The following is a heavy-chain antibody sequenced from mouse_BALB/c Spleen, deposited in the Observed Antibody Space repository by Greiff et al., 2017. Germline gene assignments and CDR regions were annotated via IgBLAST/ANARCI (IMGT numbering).Heavy chain of an antibody. Sequence: VQLKESGGGLVQPGGSRKLSCAASGFTFSDYGMAWVRQAPGKGPEWVAFISNLAYSIYYADTVTGRFTISRENAKNTLYLEMSSLRSEDTAMYYCAREGHYYGSRNYAMDYWGQGTSVTVSS. CDR2: ISNLAYSI. D-gene: IGHD1-1*01. J-gene: IGHJ4*01. V-gene: IGHV5-15*02. CDR1: GFTFSDYG. CDR3: AREGHYYGSRNYAMDY.